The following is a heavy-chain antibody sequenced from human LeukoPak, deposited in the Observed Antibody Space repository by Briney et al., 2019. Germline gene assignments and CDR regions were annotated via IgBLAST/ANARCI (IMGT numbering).Heavy chain of an antibody. Sequence: GGSQRLSCAAPGFTFSGSWMSWVRQAPGIGLGWVANIKQDGSEENYVESVKGRFTISRDNAKNSLYLQMNSLRAEDTAVYYCAREVGFCSGGDCYFWFDPWGQGTLVTVSS. J-gene: IGHJ5*02. CDR1: GFTFSGSW. CDR3: AREVGFCSGGDCYFWFDP. V-gene: IGHV3-7*05. CDR2: IKQDGSEE. D-gene: IGHD2-15*01.